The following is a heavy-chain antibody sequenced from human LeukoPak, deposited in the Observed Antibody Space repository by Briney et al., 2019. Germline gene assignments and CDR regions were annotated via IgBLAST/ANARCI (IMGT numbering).Heavy chain of an antibody. CDR2: IKHSGST. V-gene: IGHV4-34*01. CDR3: ARGVKMGVVVVDDIFYWYFDV. CDR1: GGSFSGYY. J-gene: IGHJ2*01. Sequence: TSETLSLTCAVYGGSFSGYYWSWIRQPPGKGLEWIGEIKHSGSTNYNPSLKSRVTISVDTSKNQFSLKLSSVTAADTAVYYCARGVKMGVVVVDDIFYWYFDVWGRGTLVTVSS. D-gene: IGHD2-21*01.